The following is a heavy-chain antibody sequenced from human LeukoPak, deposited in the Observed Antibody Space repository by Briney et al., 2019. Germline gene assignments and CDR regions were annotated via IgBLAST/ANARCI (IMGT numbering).Heavy chain of an antibody. CDR1: GGSISSSSYY. V-gene: IGHV4-39*07. CDR2: IYYSGST. D-gene: IGHD6-13*01. J-gene: IGHJ5*02. CDR3: AREQGIAAAGT. Sequence: SETLSLTCTVSGGSISSSSYYWGWIRQPPGKGLEWIGSIYYSGSTYYNPSLKSRVTISVDTSKNQFSLKLSSVTAADTAVYYCAREQGIAAAGTWGQGILVTVSS.